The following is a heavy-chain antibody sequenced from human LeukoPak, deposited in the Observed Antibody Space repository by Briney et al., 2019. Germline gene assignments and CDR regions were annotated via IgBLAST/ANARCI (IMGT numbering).Heavy chain of an antibody. CDR1: GYTFTSYG. J-gene: IGHJ5*02. Sequence: ASVKVSCKASGYTFTSYGISWVRQAPGQGLEWMGWISAYNGNTNYAQKLQGRVTMTTDSSTSTAYMELRSLRSDDTAVYYCARAYDFWSGYYHPRFDPWGQGTLVTVSS. V-gene: IGHV1-18*01. CDR3: ARAYDFWSGYYHPRFDP. D-gene: IGHD3-3*01. CDR2: ISAYNGNT.